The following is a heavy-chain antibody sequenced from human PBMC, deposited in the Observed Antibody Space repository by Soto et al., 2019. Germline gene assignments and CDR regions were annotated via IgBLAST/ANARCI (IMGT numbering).Heavy chain of an antibody. CDR3: ARLWFGELLYTYYFDY. Sequence: SETLSLTCTVSGGSISSYYWSWIRQPPGKGLEWIGYIYYSGSTNYNPSLKSRVTISVDTSKNQFSLKLSSVTAADTAVYYCARLWFGELLYTYYFDYWGQGTLVTVSS. V-gene: IGHV4-59*08. D-gene: IGHD3-10*01. CDR2: IYYSGST. CDR1: GGSISSYY. J-gene: IGHJ4*02.